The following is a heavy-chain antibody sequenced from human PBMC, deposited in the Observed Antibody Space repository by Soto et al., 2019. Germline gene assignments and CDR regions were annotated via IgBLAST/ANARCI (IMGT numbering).Heavy chain of an antibody. J-gene: IGHJ4*02. CDR2: VSFRGDI. CDR1: GFMFSSYT. V-gene: IGHV3-21*01. Sequence: EVQLVESGGGLVKPGGSLRLSCTASGFMFSSYTMNWDRQAPGKGLEWVSSVSFRGDIYYADSLEGRFTISRDDAKNSLYLQMNSLRAEDTAVYDCATGCSSVSCYYYWGQGTLVTVSS. D-gene: IGHD2-2*01. CDR3: ATGCSSVSCYYY.